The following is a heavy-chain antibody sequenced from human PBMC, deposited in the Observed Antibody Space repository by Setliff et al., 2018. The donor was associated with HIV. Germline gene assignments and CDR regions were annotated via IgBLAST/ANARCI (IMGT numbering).Heavy chain of an antibody. V-gene: IGHV3-7*01. D-gene: IGHD6-19*01. CDR1: GFTFSSYW. J-gene: IGHJ4*02. CDR3: ARGSIAVGRGYFDY. CDR2: IKQDGSEK. Sequence: SLRLSCAASGFTFSSYWMSWVRQAPGKGLEWVANIKQDGSEKYYVDSVKGRFTISRDNAKNSLYLQMNSLRAEDTAVYYCARGSIAVGRGYFDYWGQGTLVTVSS.